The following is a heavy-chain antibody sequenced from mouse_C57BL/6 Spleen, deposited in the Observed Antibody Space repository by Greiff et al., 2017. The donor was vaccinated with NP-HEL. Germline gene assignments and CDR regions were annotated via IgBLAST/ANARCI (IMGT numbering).Heavy chain of an antibody. CDR1: GYTFTSYW. J-gene: IGHJ3*01. Sequence: VQLQQPGAELVKPGASVKMSCKASGYTFTSYWITWVKQRPGQGLEWIGDIYPGSGSTNYNEKFKSKATLTVDTSSSTAYMQLSSLTSEDSAVYYCARGGISDGYYVYWGQGTLVTVSA. CDR3: ARGGISDGYYVY. V-gene: IGHV1-55*01. CDR2: IYPGSGST. D-gene: IGHD2-3*01.